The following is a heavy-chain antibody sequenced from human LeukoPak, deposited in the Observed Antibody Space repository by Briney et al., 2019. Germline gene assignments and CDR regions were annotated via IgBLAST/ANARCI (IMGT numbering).Heavy chain of an antibody. J-gene: IGHJ4*02. CDR3: ARGPMTSY. V-gene: IGHV4-34*01. CDR2: INHSGST. Sequence: SETLSLTCAVYGGSFSGYYWSWIRQPPGKGLEWIGEINHSGSTNYNPSLKSRVTIPVDTSKNQFSLKLSSVTAADTAVYYCARGPMTSYWGQGTLVTVSS. D-gene: IGHD3-22*01. CDR1: GGSFSGYY.